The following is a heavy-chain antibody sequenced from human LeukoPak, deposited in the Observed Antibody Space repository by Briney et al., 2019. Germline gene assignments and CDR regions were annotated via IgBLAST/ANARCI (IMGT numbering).Heavy chain of an antibody. CDR2: ISSSGSTI. CDR3: ARDQEKESYYYGMDV. CDR1: GFTFSDYY. D-gene: IGHD5-24*01. J-gene: IGHJ6*02. Sequence: GGSLRLSCAASGFTFSDYYMSWIRQAPGKGLEWVSYISSSGSTIYYADSVKGRFTISRDNAKNSLYLQMNSLRAEDTAVYYCARDQEKESYYYGMDVWGQGTTVTVSS. V-gene: IGHV3-11*01.